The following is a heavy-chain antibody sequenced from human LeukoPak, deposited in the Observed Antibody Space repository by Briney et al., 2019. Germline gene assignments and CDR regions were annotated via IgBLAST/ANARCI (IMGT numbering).Heavy chain of an antibody. J-gene: IGHJ4*02. D-gene: IGHD1-1*01. CDR1: GFTFTNYG. Sequence: GRSLRLSCAASGFTFTNYGIHWVRQAPGKGLEWVAFISFDAHNKFYVDSVKGRFTISRDNSKNTVFLQMNSLRTDDTAIYYCARDGGTTGTTWGPYDFDYWGQGTLVTVSS. CDR3: ARDGGTTGTTWGPYDFDY. V-gene: IGHV3-30*03. CDR2: ISFDAHNK.